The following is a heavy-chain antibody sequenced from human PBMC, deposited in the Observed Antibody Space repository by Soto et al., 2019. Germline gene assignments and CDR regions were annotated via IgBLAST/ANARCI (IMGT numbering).Heavy chain of an antibody. CDR3: AKDGYSYGYGFLDY. CDR2: ISGSGGST. J-gene: IGHJ4*02. V-gene: IGHV3-23*01. Sequence: EVQLFESGGGLVQPGGSLRLSCAASGFTFSSYDMSWVRQAPGKGLEWVSAISGSGGSTYYADSVKGRFTISRDNSKNTLYLQMNSLRAEDTAVYYCAKDGYSYGYGFLDYWGQGTLVTFSS. CDR1: GFTFSSYD. D-gene: IGHD5-18*01.